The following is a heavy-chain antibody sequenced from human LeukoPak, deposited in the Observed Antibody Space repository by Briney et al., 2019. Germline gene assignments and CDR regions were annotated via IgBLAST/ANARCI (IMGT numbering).Heavy chain of an antibody. D-gene: IGHD6-13*01. V-gene: IGHV3-43*01. Sequence: GGSLRLSCAASGFTFDDYTMHWVRQAPGKGLEWVSLISWDGGSTYYADSVKGRFTISRDNSKNSLYLQMNSLRTEDTALYYCAKGGYSSSWQLPTSFDYWGQGTLVTVSS. CDR2: ISWDGGST. CDR3: AKGGYSSSWQLPTSFDY. J-gene: IGHJ4*02. CDR1: GFTFDDYT.